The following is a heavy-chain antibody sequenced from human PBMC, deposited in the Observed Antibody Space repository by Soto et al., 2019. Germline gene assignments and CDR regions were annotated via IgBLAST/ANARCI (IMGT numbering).Heavy chain of an antibody. J-gene: IGHJ4*02. Sequence: ASVKVSCKASGYTFTSYGISWVRQAPGQGLEWMGWISAYNGNTNYAQKLQGRVTMTTDTSTSTAYMELRSLRSDDTAVYYCATTLDYYGSGSYDNLIFDYWGQGTLVTVSS. CDR1: GYTFTSYG. D-gene: IGHD3-10*01. CDR3: ATTLDYYGSGSYDNLIFDY. V-gene: IGHV1-18*01. CDR2: ISAYNGNT.